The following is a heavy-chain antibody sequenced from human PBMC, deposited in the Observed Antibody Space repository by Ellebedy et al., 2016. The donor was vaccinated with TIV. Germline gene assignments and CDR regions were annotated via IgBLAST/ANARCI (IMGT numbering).Heavy chain of an antibody. CDR2: ISYDGSNK. CDR1: GFTFSNYG. Sequence: GGSLRLXCTGYGFTFSNYGMHWVRQAPGKGLEWVAVISYDGSNKYYADSVKGRFTISRDNSKNTLYLQLNSLRAEDTAVYYCAKANIVVLPATYFASWGQGTLVTVSS. CDR3: AKANIVVLPATYFAS. V-gene: IGHV3-30*18. J-gene: IGHJ4*02. D-gene: IGHD2-2*01.